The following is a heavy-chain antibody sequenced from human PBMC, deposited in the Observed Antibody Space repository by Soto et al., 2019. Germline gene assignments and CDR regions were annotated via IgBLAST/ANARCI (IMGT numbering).Heavy chain of an antibody. Sequence: QVQLQESGPGLVKPSGTLSLTCSVSGGSVSSSRWWSWVRQPPGKGLEWIGEMSHSGTTNYNPSLKSRVTISVDKSKNQSSLKVTSVTAADTAIYYCASAAAAARTQWFDPWGQGTLVTVSS. D-gene: IGHD6-13*01. CDR1: GGSVSSSRW. V-gene: IGHV4-4*02. CDR3: ASAAAAARTQWFDP. CDR2: MSHSGTT. J-gene: IGHJ5*02.